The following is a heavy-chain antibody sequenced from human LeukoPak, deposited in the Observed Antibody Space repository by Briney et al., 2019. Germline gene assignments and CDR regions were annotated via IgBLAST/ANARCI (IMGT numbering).Heavy chain of an antibody. CDR1: GGTFSSYA. V-gene: IGHV1-69*05. CDR3: ASSSLRGYYDSSGYYSLYYFDY. CDR2: IIPIFGTA. Sequence: SVKVSCKASGGTFSSYAISWVQQAPGQGLEWMGGIIPIFGTANYAQKFQGRVTITTDESTSTAYMELSSLRSEDTAVYYCASSSLRGYYDSSGYYSLYYFDYWGQGTLVTVSS. D-gene: IGHD3-22*01. J-gene: IGHJ4*02.